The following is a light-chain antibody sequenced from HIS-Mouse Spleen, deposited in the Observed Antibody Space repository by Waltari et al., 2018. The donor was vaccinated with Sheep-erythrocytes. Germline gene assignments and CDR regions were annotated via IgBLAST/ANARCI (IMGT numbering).Light chain of an antibody. V-gene: IGLV2-14*03. Sequence: QSALTQPASVSGSPGQSITIPCTGTSSDVGGYNHVSWYQQHPGKAPKLMIYDVSNRPSGVSNRFSGSKSGNTASLTISGLQAEDEADYYCSSYTSSSTWVFGGGTKLTVL. CDR3: SSYTSSSTWV. CDR1: SSDVGGYNH. J-gene: IGLJ3*02. CDR2: DVS.